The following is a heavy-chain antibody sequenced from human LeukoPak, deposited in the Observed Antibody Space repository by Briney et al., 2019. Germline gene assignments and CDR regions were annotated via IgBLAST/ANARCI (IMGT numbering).Heavy chain of an antibody. V-gene: IGHV4-59*08. CDR3: AGRLGYCSSTSCRAGGFDP. CDR2: IYYSGST. J-gene: IGHJ5*02. CDR1: GGSISSYY. D-gene: IGHD2-2*01. Sequence: SETLSLTCTVSGGSISSYYWSWIRQPPGKGLEWIGYIYYSGSTNYNPSLKSRVTISVDTSKNQFSLKLSSVTAADTAVYYCAGRLGYCSSTSCRAGGFDPWGQGTLVTVSS.